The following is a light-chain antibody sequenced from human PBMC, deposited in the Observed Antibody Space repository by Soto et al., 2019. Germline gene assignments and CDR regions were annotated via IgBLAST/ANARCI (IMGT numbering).Light chain of an antibody. Sequence: QSVLTQPASVSGSPGQSITISCTGSGSDVGAYNYVSWYQQYPGKAPKLMIFEVTNRPSGVSDRFSGSKSGNTASLTISRLQAEDEADYYCSSYASGSTPVVFGGGTKVTVL. CDR3: SSYASGSTPVV. J-gene: IGLJ2*01. CDR1: GSDVGAYNY. V-gene: IGLV2-14*01. CDR2: EVT.